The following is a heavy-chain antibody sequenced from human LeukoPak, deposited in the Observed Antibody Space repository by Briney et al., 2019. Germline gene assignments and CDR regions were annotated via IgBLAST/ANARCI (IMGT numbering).Heavy chain of an antibody. Sequence: GGSLRLSCAASGFTFSSYGMHWVRQAPGKGLEWVAVISYDGSNKYYADSVKGRFTTSRDNSKNTLYLQMNSLRAEDTAVYYCAKGYLYGDYYSYYYYGMDVWGQGTTVTVSS. J-gene: IGHJ6*02. CDR2: ISYDGSNK. D-gene: IGHD4-17*01. CDR3: AKGYLYGDYYSYYYYGMDV. CDR1: GFTFSSYG. V-gene: IGHV3-30*18.